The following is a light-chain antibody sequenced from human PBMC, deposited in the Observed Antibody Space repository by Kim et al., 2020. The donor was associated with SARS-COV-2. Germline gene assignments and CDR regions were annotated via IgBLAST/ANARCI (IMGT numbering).Light chain of an antibody. CDR1: KLGERD. J-gene: IGLJ2*01. CDR2: QNT. Sequence: SYELTQPPSVSVSPGQTASITCSGEKLGERDVSWYEQRPGQSPFLVIYQNTKRPSGIPERFSGSTSGNTATLTISGTQAMDEADYYCQAWDSKTVVFGGG. V-gene: IGLV3-1*01. CDR3: QAWDSKTVV.